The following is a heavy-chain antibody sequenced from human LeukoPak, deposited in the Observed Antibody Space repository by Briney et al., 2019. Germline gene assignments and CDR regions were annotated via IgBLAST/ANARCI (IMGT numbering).Heavy chain of an antibody. CDR2: IYYSGST. CDR3: ARGYYDILTGYYRLSYYFDY. CDR1: GGSISSGDYC. D-gene: IGHD3-9*01. V-gene: IGHV4-30-4*08. Sequence: SQTLSLTCTVSGGSISSGDYCLSWIRQPPGKGLEWIGYIYYSGSTYYNPSLKSRVTISVDTYKNQFSLKLSSVTAADTAVYYCARGYYDILTGYYRLSYYFDYWGQGTLVTVSS. J-gene: IGHJ4*02.